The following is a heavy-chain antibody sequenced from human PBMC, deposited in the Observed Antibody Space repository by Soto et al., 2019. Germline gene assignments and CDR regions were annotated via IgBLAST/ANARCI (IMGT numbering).Heavy chain of an antibody. V-gene: IGHV6-1*01. J-gene: IGHJ6*02. D-gene: IGHD1-20*01. CDR2: TYYRSRWHN. CDR3: ARDRVNWKYYYHYGMDV. CDR1: GGSVSRNLST. Sequence: SQTLSLTCAISGGSVSRNLSTWNWIRQSPSRGLEWLGRTYYRSRWHNDYAVSVRSRISINPDTSKNQFSLQLKYVTPEDTAVYYCARDRVNWKYYYHYGMDVWGQGTTVTVSS.